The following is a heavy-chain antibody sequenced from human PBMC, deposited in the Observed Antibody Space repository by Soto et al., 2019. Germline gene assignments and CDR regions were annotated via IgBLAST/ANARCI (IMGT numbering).Heavy chain of an antibody. Sequence: SETLSLTCSVSGDSISNLDYFWAWIRQPPGQALEYIEYIYKSATTYYNPSFESRVAISVDTSKSQFSLNVTSVTAADTAVYFCARGRYCLTGRCFPNWFDSWGQGALVTVSS. CDR3: ARGRYCLTGRCFPNWFDS. CDR2: IYKSATT. J-gene: IGHJ5*01. CDR1: GDSISNLDYF. D-gene: IGHD7-27*01. V-gene: IGHV4-30-4*01.